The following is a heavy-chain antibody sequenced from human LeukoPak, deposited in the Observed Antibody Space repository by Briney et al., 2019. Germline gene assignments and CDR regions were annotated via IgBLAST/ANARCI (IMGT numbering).Heavy chain of an antibody. CDR1: GGSISNYY. Sequence: PSETLSLTCTVSGGSISNYYWNWIRQPPGKGLEWIGYIYHTESTSYSPSLKSRVTISVDTSKNQFSLNLTSVTAADTAVYYCARFGSSTWYKGAFDIWGQGTMVTVAS. CDR2: IYHTEST. D-gene: IGHD6-13*01. CDR3: ARFGSSTWYKGAFDI. J-gene: IGHJ3*02. V-gene: IGHV4-59*12.